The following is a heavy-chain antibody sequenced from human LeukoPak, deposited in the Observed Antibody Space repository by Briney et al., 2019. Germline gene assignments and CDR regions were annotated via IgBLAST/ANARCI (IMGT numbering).Heavy chain of an antibody. V-gene: IGHV4-34*01. CDR3: ARRVAFDI. Sequence: SETLSLTCGVSGGSLTGYYWSWIRQPPGKGLEWIGEINHSGSTKCNPSLESRVSISLDTSKNHFSLRLSSVTAADTAVYYCARRVAFDIWGQGTMVTVSS. CDR2: INHSGST. J-gene: IGHJ3*02. CDR1: GGSLTGYY.